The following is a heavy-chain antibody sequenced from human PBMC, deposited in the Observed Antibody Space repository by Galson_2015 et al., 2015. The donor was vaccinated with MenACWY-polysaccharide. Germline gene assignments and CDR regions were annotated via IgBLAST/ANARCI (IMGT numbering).Heavy chain of an antibody. J-gene: IGHJ4*01. CDR3: AKIPTVVATYFDY. CDR2: IDPKRGGT. V-gene: IGHV1-2*02. CDR1: GYIFTDFY. D-gene: IGHD1-26*01. Sequence: SVKVSCKASGYIFTDFYIHWVREAPGQGLEWVGWIDPKRGGTNYAQKFQGRVTMTRDTSISTAYLELSSLRADDTAVYYCAKIPTVVATYFDYSGPVTLGTVSS.